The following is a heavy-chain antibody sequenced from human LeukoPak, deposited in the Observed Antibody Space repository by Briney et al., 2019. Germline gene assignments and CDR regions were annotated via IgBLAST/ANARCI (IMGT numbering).Heavy chain of an antibody. D-gene: IGHD3-16*01. CDR3: ARALSHCLDY. V-gene: IGHV3-7*01. J-gene: IGHJ4*02. Sequence: GGSLRLSCAASGFTFTRAWMSWVRQAPGKGLEWVANIKHDGSEKYYVDSVKGRFSIPRDNAKKSLYLQMNSLRAEDTAVYYCARALSHCLDYWGQGTLVTVSS. CDR1: GFTFTRAW. CDR2: IKHDGSEK.